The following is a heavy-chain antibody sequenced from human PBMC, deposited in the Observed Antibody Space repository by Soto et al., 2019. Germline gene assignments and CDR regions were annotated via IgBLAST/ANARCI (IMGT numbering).Heavy chain of an antibody. CDR3: AGGGNYDSSGYYYFWFDP. D-gene: IGHD3-22*01. CDR1: GFTFSSYW. V-gene: IGHV3-7*03. Sequence: EVQLVESGGGLVQPGGSLRLSCAASGFTFSSYWMSWVRQAPGKGLEWVANIKQDGSEKYYGASVKGRFTISRDNAKTSLYLQMNSLRAEDTAVYYCAGGGNYDSSGYYYFWFDPWGQGTLVTVSS. J-gene: IGHJ5*02. CDR2: IKQDGSEK.